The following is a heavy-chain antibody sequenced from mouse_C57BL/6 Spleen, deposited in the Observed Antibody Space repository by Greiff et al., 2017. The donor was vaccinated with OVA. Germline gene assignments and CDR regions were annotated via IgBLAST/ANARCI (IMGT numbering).Heavy chain of an antibody. CDR2: IDPSDSET. Sequence: QVQLQQPGAELVRPGSSVKLSCKASGYTFTSYWMHWVKQRPIQGLEWIGNIDPSDSETHYNQKFKDKATLTVDKASSTAYMQLSSLTSEDSAVYYCARTEQLRFYFDYWGQGTTLTVSS. J-gene: IGHJ2*01. CDR1: GYTFTSYW. CDR3: ARTEQLRFYFDY. D-gene: IGHD3-2*02. V-gene: IGHV1-52*01.